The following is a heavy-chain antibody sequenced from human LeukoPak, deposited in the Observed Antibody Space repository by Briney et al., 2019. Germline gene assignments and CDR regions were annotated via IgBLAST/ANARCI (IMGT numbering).Heavy chain of an antibody. V-gene: IGHV3-21*01. J-gene: IGHJ4*02. CDR1: GFTFSSYS. CDR2: ISSSGSYI. Sequence: PGGSPRLSCAASGFTFSSYSVFWVRQAPGKGLEWVSSISSSGSYIYYADSVKGRFTISRDNAKNSLYLQMNSLRAEDTAVYYCARGGDSWDFDYWGQGTLVTVSS. D-gene: IGHD3-3*01. CDR3: ARGGDSWDFDY.